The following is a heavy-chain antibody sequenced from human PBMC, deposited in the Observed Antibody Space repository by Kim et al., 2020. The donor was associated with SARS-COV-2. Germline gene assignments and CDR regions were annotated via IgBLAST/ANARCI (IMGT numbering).Heavy chain of an antibody. CDR2: IYPGDSDT. J-gene: IGHJ6*02. CDR1: GYSFTSYW. CDR3: ARLRAQEYYYYGMDV. Sequence: GESLQISCKGSGYSFTSYWIGWVRQMPGKGLEWMGIIYPGDSDTRYSPSFQGQVTISADKSISTAYLQWSSLKASDTAMYYWARLRAQEYYYYGMDVWGQGTTVTVSS. V-gene: IGHV5-51*01.